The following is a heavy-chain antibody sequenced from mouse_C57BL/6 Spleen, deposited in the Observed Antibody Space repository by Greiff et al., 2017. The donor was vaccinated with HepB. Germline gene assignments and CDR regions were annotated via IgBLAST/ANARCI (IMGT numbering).Heavy chain of an antibody. CDR1: GFTFSDYY. CDR2: INYDGSST. Sequence: EVQLVESEGGLVQPGSSMKLSCTASGFTFSDYYMAWVRQVPEKGLEWVANINYDGSSTYYLDSLKSRFIISRDNAKNILYLQMSSLKSEDTATYYCARGGYYIDYWGQGTTLTVSS. J-gene: IGHJ2*01. V-gene: IGHV5-16*01. CDR3: ARGGYYIDY.